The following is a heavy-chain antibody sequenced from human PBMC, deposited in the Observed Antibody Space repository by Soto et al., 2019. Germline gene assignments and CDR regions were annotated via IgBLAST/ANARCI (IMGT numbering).Heavy chain of an antibody. CDR3: AREWSEYYDFWSGLTVNPFHYYYMDV. CDR2: ISAYNGNT. V-gene: IGHV1-18*01. J-gene: IGHJ6*03. CDR1: GYTFTSYG. Sequence: ASVKVSCKASGYTFTSYGISWVRQAPGQGLEWMGWISAYNGNTNYAQKLQGRVTMTTDTSTSTAYMELRSLRSDDTAVYYCAREWSEYYDFWSGLTVNPFHYYYMDVWGKGTTVTVSS. D-gene: IGHD3-3*01.